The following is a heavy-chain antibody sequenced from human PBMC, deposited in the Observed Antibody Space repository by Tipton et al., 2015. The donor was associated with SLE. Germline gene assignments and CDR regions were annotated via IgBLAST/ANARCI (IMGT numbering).Heavy chain of an antibody. J-gene: IGHJ6*03. V-gene: IGHV4-39*07. CDR1: GNSIGGGNYY. CDR2: IYYGGNS. D-gene: IGHD3-3*01. Sequence: TLSLTCSVSGNSIGGGNYYWGWIRQSPGKGLEWIGTIYYGGNSYFNPSLKSRVTISVDTSKNQFSLKLSSVTAADTAVYYCARVLYVGMGYYYMDVWGKGTTVTVSS. CDR3: ARVLYVGMGYYYMDV.